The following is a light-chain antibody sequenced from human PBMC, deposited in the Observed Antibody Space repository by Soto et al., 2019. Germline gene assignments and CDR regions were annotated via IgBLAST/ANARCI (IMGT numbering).Light chain of an antibody. Sequence: EIVLTQSPGTLSLSPGERTTLSCRASQSISSSYLAWYQQKPGQAPRLLVYGASSRATGIPDRFSGSGSGTDFTLTISRPEPGDFALYYCQQYSSTFWTLGQGTKVDIK. CDR3: QQYSSTFWT. CDR2: GAS. CDR1: QSISSSY. J-gene: IGKJ1*01. V-gene: IGKV3-20*01.